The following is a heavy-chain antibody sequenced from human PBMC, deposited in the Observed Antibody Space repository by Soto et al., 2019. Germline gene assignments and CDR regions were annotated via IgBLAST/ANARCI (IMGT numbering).Heavy chain of an antibody. D-gene: IGHD3-10*01. CDR3: AKGERYYYGSGSLQYYYYYGMDV. J-gene: IGHJ6*02. Sequence: PGGSLRLSCAASGFTFSSYAMSWVRQAPGKGLEWVSAISGSGGSTYYADSVKGRFTISRDNSKNTLYLQMNSLRAEDTAVYYCAKGERYYYGSGSLQYYYYYGMDVWGQGTTVTVSS. CDR1: GFTFSSYA. V-gene: IGHV3-23*01. CDR2: ISGSGGST.